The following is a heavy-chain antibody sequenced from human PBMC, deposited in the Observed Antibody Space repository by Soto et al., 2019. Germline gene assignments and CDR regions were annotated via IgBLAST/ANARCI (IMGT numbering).Heavy chain of an antibody. CDR1: GFTFSSYA. CDR2: ISNSGHSA. V-gene: IGHV3-23*01. J-gene: IGHJ5*02. Sequence: GGSLRLSCAASGFTFSSYAMNWVRQAPGKGLEWISVISNSGHSAYYADSVKGRFTISRDNSKNTLYLQIKSLRAEDTAAYYCAKGGPTFLNWFGPWGQGTLVTV. CDR3: AKGGPTFLNWFGP. D-gene: IGHD5-12*01.